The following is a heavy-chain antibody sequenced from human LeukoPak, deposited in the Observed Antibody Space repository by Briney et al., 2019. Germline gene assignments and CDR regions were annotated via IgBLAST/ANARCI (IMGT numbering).Heavy chain of an antibody. CDR2: ISSNSDRT. CDR3: AKDNRGTYYFYYFDY. J-gene: IGHJ4*02. D-gene: IGHD1-26*01. Sequence: GGSLRPSCATSGFTFDDYAMHWVRQAPGKGLEWVSGISSNSDRTVYADSVKGRFTISRDNAKKSLYLQMNSLRGEDTALYYCAKDNRGTYYFYYFDYWGQGTPVTVSS. V-gene: IGHV3-9*01. CDR1: GFTFDDYA.